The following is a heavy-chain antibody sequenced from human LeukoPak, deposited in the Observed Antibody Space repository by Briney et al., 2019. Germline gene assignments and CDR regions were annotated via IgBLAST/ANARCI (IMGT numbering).Heavy chain of an antibody. D-gene: IGHD1-26*01. CDR2: ISSSGSTI. Sequence: GGSLRLSCAASGFTFSTYYMNWVRQAPGKGLEWVSYISSSGSTIYYADSVKGRFTISRDNAKNSLYLQMNSLRAEDTAVYYCARAERELLLDAFDIWGQGTMVTVSS. J-gene: IGHJ3*02. CDR3: ARAERELLLDAFDI. CDR1: GFTFSTYY. V-gene: IGHV3-48*04.